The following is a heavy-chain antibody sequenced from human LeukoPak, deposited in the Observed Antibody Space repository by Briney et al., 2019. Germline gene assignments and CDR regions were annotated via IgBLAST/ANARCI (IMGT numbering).Heavy chain of an antibody. J-gene: IGHJ3*02. V-gene: IGHV3-74*01. CDR1: GFTFSSYW. D-gene: IGHD2-15*01. Sequence: GGSLRLSCAASGFTFSSYWMHWVRQAPGKGLVWVSRINSDGSSTSYADSVKGRFTISRDNAKNTLYPQMNSLRAEDTAVYYCARGRSSDTPRDAFDIWGQGTMVTVSS. CDR2: INSDGSST. CDR3: ARGRSSDTPRDAFDI.